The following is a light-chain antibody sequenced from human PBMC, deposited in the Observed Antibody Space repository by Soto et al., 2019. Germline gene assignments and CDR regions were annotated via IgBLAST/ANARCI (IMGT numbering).Light chain of an antibody. CDR3: GSYTSSRICV. J-gene: IGLJ1*01. V-gene: IGLV2-14*01. CDR1: SSDVGGYNY. Sequence: QSVLTQPASVSGSPGQSITISCTGTSSDVGGYNYVSWYQQHPGKAPKLMIYEVSNRPSGVSNRFSGSKSGNTASLTISGLQAEDEADYYCGSYTSSRICVFGAGTKVTVL. CDR2: EVS.